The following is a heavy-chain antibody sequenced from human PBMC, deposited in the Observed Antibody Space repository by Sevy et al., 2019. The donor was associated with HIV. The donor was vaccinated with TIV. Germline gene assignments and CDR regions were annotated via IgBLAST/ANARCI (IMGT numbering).Heavy chain of an antibody. V-gene: IGHV4-30-4*08. Sequence: SETLSLTCSVSGNSLSSDDYYWSWVRQPPGKGLEWIAYFFHSDRPKYRPSLKSRLTISIDTSKNLFSLKVTSVTAADSAVYSCVRSQNVDSAPFDYWGQGTPVTVSS. CDR3: VRSQNVDSAPFDY. CDR1: GNSLSSDDYY. D-gene: IGHD5-18*01. J-gene: IGHJ4*02. CDR2: FFHSDRP.